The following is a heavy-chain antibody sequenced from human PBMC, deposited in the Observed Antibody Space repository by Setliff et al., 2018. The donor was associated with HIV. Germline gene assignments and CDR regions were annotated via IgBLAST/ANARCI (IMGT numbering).Heavy chain of an antibody. J-gene: IGHJ5*02. D-gene: IGHD6-6*01. CDR2: INHSGST. CDR1: GGSFSGYY. Sequence: SETLSLTCAVYGGSFSGYYWSWIRQPPGKGLEWIGEINHSGSTNYNPSLKSRVTISVDTSKNQFSLKLSSVTAADTAVYYCARGSRPFDPWGQGTLVTVSS. V-gene: IGHV4-34*01. CDR3: ARGSRPFDP.